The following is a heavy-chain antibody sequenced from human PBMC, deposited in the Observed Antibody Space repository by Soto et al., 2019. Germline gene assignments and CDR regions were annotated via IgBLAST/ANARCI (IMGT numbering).Heavy chain of an antibody. CDR3: AGGQQWVIMGCWFDP. J-gene: IGHJ5*02. Sequence: QVQLQESGPGLVKPSETLSLTCTVSSGSDSSSGNHWSWIRRPPGKGLEWMGHIYYTGSTTYNPSLKSRVTMSVQTSKNQFSLKLTSVTAADTAVYYCAGGQQWVIMGCWFDPWGQGTLVTVSS. CDR1: SGSDSSSGNH. V-gene: IGHV4-61*08. D-gene: IGHD6-19*01. CDR2: IYYTGST.